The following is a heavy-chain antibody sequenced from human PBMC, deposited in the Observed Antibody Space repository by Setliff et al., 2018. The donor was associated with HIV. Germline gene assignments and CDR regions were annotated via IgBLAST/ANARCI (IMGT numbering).Heavy chain of an antibody. Sequence: SETLSLTCTVSGYPISSGYYWCWIRQPPGKGLEWIGSIYHSGTTYYNPSLKSRVTISVDTSKNRFSLKLSSATAADTAVYYCARRLQFLEFLHGVGGLDVWGQGTTVTVSS. CDR3: ARRLQFLEFLHGVGGLDV. D-gene: IGHD3-3*01. CDR1: GYPISSGYY. V-gene: IGHV4-38-2*02. J-gene: IGHJ6*02. CDR2: IYHSGTT.